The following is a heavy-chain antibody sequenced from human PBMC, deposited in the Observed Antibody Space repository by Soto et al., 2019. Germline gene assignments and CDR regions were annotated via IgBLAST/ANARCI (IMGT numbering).Heavy chain of an antibody. J-gene: IGHJ4*02. CDR1: GFTFSSYA. Sequence: GGSLRLSCAASGFTFSSYAMHWVRQAPGKGLEWVAVISYDGSNKYYADSVKGRFTISRDNSKNTLYLQMNSLRAEDTAVYYCACYVRDPGTTALDSRAKGTPLTVSS. V-gene: IGHV3-30-3*01. CDR3: ACYVRDPGTTALDS. D-gene: IGHD3-10*02. CDR2: ISYDGSNK.